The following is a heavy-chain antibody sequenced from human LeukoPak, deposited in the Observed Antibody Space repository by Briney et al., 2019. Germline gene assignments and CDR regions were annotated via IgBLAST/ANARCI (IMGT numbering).Heavy chain of an antibody. Sequence: GGSLRLSCAASGFTVSSNYMSWVRQAPGKGLEWVSYISSSSSTIYYADSVKGRFTISRDNAKNSLYLQMNSLRAEDTAVYYCARDLRGAPYYYGMDVWGQGTTVTVSS. J-gene: IGHJ6*02. CDR1: GFTVSSNY. V-gene: IGHV3-48*01. CDR3: ARDLRGAPYYYGMDV. D-gene: IGHD1-26*01. CDR2: ISSSSSTI.